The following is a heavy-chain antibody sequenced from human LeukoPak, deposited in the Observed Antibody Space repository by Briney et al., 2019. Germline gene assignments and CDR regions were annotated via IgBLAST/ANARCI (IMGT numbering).Heavy chain of an antibody. J-gene: IGHJ6*03. V-gene: IGHV4-59*01. D-gene: IGHD3-16*01. Sequence: SETLSLTCTVSSGSIGSYYWSWIRQPPGKGLKWIGYIYYSGSTSYSPSLRSRVTISVDTSKNQFSLKLSSVTAADTAVYYCARETSQKGAHYMDVWGKGTTVTISS. CDR3: ARETSQKGAHYMDV. CDR1: SGSIGSYY. CDR2: IYYSGST.